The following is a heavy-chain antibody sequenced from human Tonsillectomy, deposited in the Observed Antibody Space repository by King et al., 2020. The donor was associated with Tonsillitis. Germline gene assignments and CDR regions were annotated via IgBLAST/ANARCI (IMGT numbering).Heavy chain of an antibody. J-gene: IGHJ6*02. CDR1: GYTFTTYG. D-gene: IGHD3-22*01. CDR3: AREREETTIRYYYDSSGYHYYYYGMDV. CDR2: ISAYNGNT. Sequence: QLVQSGAEVKNPGASVKVSCNASGYTFTTYGISWVRQAPGQGLEWMGWISAYNGNTNYAQKLTGRVTMTTDTSTSTAYMELRSLRSDDTAVDDCAREREETTIRYYYDSSGYHYYYYGMDVWGQGTTVTVSS. V-gene: IGHV1-18*01.